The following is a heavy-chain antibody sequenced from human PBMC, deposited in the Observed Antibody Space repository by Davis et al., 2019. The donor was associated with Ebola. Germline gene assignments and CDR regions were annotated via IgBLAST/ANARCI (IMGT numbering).Heavy chain of an antibody. V-gene: IGHV4-34*01. CDR3: ARQGFWSGYTFDY. J-gene: IGHJ4*02. CDR1: GGSFSGYY. CDR2: INHSGST. Sequence: MPSETLSLTCAVYGGSFSGYYWSWIRQPPGKGLEWIGEINHSGSTNYNPSLKSRLTISVDTSENHFSLKLSSVTAADTAVYYCARQGFWSGYTFDYWGQGTLVTVSS. D-gene: IGHD3-3*01.